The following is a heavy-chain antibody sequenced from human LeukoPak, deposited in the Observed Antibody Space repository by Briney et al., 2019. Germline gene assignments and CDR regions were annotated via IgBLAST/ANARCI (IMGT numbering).Heavy chain of an antibody. J-gene: IGHJ4*02. CDR3: ARLFQRNELNYYDSSGYSLGY. D-gene: IGHD3-22*01. CDR2: MNPNSGNT. Sequence: ASVKVSCKASGYTFTSYDINWVRQATGQGLEWIGWMNPNSGNTGYAQKFQGRITITRNTSIRTAYMELSSLRSEDTAVYYCARLFQRNELNYYDSSGYSLGYWGQGTLVTVSS. CDR1: GYTFTSYD. V-gene: IGHV1-8*03.